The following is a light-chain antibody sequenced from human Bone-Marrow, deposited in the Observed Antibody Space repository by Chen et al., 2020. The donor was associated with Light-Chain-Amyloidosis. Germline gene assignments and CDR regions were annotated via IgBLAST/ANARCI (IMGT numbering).Light chain of an antibody. J-gene: IGLJ3*02. Sequence: FVLAHPSTVSVAPGQTATLACGGNNIGSTSVHWYQQTPGQAPLLVVYDDSDRPSGIPERLSGSNSGNTATLTISRVEAGDEADYYCQVWDRSSDRPVFGGGTKLTVL. CDR1: NIGSTS. CDR2: DDS. V-gene: IGLV3-21*02. CDR3: QVWDRSSDRPV.